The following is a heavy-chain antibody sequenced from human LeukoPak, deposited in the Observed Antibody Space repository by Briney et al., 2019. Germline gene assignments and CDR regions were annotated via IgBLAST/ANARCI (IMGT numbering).Heavy chain of an antibody. CDR2: ISYDGSKK. Sequence: PGGSLRLSCAASGFTFSSYWMHWVRQAPGKGLEWVAVISYDGSKKYYADSVKGRFSISRDNSKSTLNLQMNSLRAEDTAVYYCARDLSGRYSYDYWGQGTLVTVSS. J-gene: IGHJ4*02. CDR3: ARDLSGRYSYDY. CDR1: GFTFSSYW. V-gene: IGHV3-30-3*01. D-gene: IGHD1-26*01.